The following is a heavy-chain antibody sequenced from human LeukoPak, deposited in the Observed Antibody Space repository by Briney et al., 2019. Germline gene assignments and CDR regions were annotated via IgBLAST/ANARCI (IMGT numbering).Heavy chain of an antibody. Sequence: GASVKVSCKASGGTFSSYAISWVRQAPGQGLEWMGGIIPIFGTANYAQKIQGRVTSTADESTSTAYMELRSLRSDDTAVYYCARALGYCSGGSCSIYYYYMDVWGKGTTVTVSS. CDR3: ARALGYCSGGSCSIYYYYMDV. V-gene: IGHV1-69*13. D-gene: IGHD2-15*01. CDR1: GGTFSSYA. J-gene: IGHJ6*03. CDR2: IIPIFGTA.